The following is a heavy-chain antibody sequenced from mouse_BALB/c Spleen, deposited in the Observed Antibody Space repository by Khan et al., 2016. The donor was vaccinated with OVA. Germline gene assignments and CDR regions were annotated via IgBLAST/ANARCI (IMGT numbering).Heavy chain of an antibody. CDR2: INTNTGEP. CDR1: GYTFTNYG. D-gene: IGHD2-3*01. CDR3: ARSRWLLPAMDY. Sequence: QVQLKESGPELKKPGETVKISCKASGYTFTNYGMNWVKQAPGKGLKWMGWINTNTGEPTYAEEFKGRFAFSLETSASTAYLQINNLKNDDTATYFCARSRWLLPAMDYWGQGTSVTVSS. J-gene: IGHJ4*01. V-gene: IGHV9-3*02.